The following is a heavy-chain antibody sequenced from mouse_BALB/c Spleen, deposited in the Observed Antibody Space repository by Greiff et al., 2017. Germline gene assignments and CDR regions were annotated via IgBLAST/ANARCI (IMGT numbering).Heavy chain of an antibody. CDR1: GYSITSDYA. V-gene: IGHV3-2*02. CDR3: ASNEEVRASDWYFDV. CDR2: ISYSGST. D-gene: IGHD2-14*01. Sequence: EVQLQQSGPGLVKPSQSLSLTCTVTGYSITSDYAWNWIRQFPGNKLEWMGYISYSGSTSYNPSLKSRISITRDTSKNQFFLQLNSVTTEDTATYYCASNEEVRASDWYFDVWGAGTTVTVSS. J-gene: IGHJ1*01.